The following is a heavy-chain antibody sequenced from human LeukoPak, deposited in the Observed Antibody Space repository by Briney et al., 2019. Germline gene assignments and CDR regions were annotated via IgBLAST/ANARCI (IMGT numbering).Heavy chain of an antibody. V-gene: IGHV4-34*01. D-gene: IGHD3-22*01. CDR2: INHSGST. CDR3: ARPSQYDIYYYDSRDAFDI. CDR1: GGSLSGYY. Sequence: SETLSLTCAVYGGSLSGYYWSWIRQPPGKGLEWIGEINHSGSTNYNPSLKSRVTISVDTSKNQFSLKLSSVTAADTAVYYCARPSQYDIYYYDSRDAFDIWGQGTMVTVSS. J-gene: IGHJ3*02.